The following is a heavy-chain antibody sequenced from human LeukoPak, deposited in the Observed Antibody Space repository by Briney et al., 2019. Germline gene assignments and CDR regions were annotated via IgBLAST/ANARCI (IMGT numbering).Heavy chain of an antibody. D-gene: IGHD5-12*01. J-gene: IGHJ4*02. CDR3: AKAQDIVATAYFDY. CDR2: ISGSGGST. Sequence: GGSLRLSCAASGFTFSSYGMSWVRQAPGKGLKWVSAISGSGGSTYYADSVKGRFTISRDNSKNTLYLQMNSLRAEDTAVYYCAKAQDIVATAYFDYWGQGTLVTVSS. V-gene: IGHV3-23*01. CDR1: GFTFSSYG.